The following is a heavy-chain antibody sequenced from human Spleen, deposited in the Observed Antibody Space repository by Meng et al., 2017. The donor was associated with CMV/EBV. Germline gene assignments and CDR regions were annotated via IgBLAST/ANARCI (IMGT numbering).Heavy chain of an antibody. V-gene: IGHV3-23*01. CDR3: AKSSAYYIPDFDY. J-gene: IGHJ4*02. CDR1: GFTFSSYA. D-gene: IGHD3-22*01. Sequence: GESLKISCAASGFTFSSYAMTWVRQAPGKGLEWVSGIDTSGGSTYYADSVRGRFTISRDNSKNTLYLQMNSLRAEDTAIYYCAKSSAYYIPDFDYWAQGTLVTVSS. CDR2: IDTSGGST.